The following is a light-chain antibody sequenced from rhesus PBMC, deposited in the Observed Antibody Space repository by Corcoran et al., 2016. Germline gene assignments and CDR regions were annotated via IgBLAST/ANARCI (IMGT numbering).Light chain of an antibody. CDR2: YAS. Sequence: DIQMTQSPSSLSASVGDRVTITCRASQGINHYLSWYQQKPGKAPKPLINYASSLEKGVPSRFSGSGSGTDYTLTISSLQPEDIATYYCQQDNDSPVTFGGGTKVEIK. CDR3: QQDNDSPVT. CDR1: QGINHY. J-gene: IGKJ4*01. V-gene: IGKV1-66*01.